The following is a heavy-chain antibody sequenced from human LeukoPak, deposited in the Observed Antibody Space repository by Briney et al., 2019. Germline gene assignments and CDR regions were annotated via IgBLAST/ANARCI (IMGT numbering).Heavy chain of an antibody. D-gene: IGHD6-19*01. J-gene: IGHJ4*02. CDR1: GFTFSSYW. Sequence: GGSLRLSCAASGFTFSSYWMTWVRQAPGKGLERVANIRQDGNEQYYMDSVKGRFTISRDNAKNSLFLQMNGLTAEDTAVYYCARAPYSGGWYLMYWGQGTLVTVSS. CDR3: ARAPYSGGWYLMY. CDR2: IRQDGNEQ. V-gene: IGHV3-7*01.